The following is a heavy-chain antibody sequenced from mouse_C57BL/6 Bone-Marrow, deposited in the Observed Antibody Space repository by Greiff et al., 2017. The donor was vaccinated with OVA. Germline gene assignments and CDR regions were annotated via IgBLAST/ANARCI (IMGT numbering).Heavy chain of an antibody. CDR1: GFSLTSYG. V-gene: IGHV2-9*01. J-gene: IGHJ3*01. Sequence: VKVVASGPGLVAPSQSLSITCTVSGFSLTSYGVDWVRQPPGKGLEWLGVIWGGGSTTYNSALMSRLSISKDNSKSQVCLKMNSLQTDDTAMYYCAKHNYGNEFAYWGQGTLVTVSA. CDR3: AKHNYGNEFAY. D-gene: IGHD2-1*01. CDR2: IWGGGST.